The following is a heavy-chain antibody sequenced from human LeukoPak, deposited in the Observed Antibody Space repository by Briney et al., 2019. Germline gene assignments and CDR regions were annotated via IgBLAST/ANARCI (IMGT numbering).Heavy chain of an antibody. J-gene: IGHJ5*02. Sequence: GGSLRLSCAASGFTFSSYSMNWVRQAPGQGLEWVSYVSSRSDYIYYTDSVKGRFTISRDNAKNSLYLQMNSLRAEDTAVYYCAREGFGYCSSTSCLNWFDPWGQGTLVTVSS. V-gene: IGHV3-21*01. CDR2: VSSRSDYI. CDR3: AREGFGYCSSTSCLNWFDP. D-gene: IGHD2-2*01. CDR1: GFTFSSYS.